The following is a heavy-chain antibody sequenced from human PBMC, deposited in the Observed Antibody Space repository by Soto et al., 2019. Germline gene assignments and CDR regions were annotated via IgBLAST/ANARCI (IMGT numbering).Heavy chain of an antibody. J-gene: IGHJ3*02. Sequence: PSETLSLTCTVSGGSISSGGYYWSWIRQHPEKGLEWIGYIYYTGNTYYNASLKSRVTISVDTSNNQFSLKLSSVTAADTDVYYCAGVGISSSDAFDIWGQGTTVTVS. CDR1: GGSISSGGYY. CDR3: AGVGISSSDAFDI. CDR2: IYYTGNT. V-gene: IGHV4-31*03. D-gene: IGHD6-6*01.